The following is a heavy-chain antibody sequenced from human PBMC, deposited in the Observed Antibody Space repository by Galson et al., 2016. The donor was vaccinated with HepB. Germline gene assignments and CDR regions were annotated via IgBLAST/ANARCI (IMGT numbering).Heavy chain of an antibody. D-gene: IGHD6-19*01. CDR3: ATGIVVAGKYYYYYMDV. J-gene: IGHJ6*03. CDR1: GASISSETYS. CDR2: ISVSGYT. Sequence: TLSLTCTVAGASISSETYSWNWIRQPAGERLEWIGRISVSGYTTYNPSLISRVTVSLDPSKNQFSLRLNSVTAADTGVYYCATGIVVAGKYYYYYMDVWGKGTTVTVSS. V-gene: IGHV4-61*02.